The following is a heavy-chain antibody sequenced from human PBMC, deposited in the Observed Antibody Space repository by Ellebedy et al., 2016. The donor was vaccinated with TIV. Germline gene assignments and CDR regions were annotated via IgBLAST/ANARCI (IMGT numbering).Heavy chain of an antibody. CDR1: GFTFSNYA. V-gene: IGHV3-23*01. CDR2: FTGSGGVDGT. J-gene: IGHJ4*02. D-gene: IGHD2-8*02. CDR3: AKGSLGHCTGSSCYHFDY. Sequence: GESLKISCVASGFTFSNYAMNWVRQIPGKGLEWVSSFTGSGGVDGTYLADSVKGRFTLSRDNSKNTLYLQMNTLRAEDTAIYYCAKGSLGHCTGSSCYHFDYWGQGTLVTVSS.